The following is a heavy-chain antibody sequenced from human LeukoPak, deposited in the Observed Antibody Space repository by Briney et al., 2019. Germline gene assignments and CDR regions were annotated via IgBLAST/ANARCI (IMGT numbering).Heavy chain of an antibody. V-gene: IGHV3-23*01. CDR2: ISGSGGST. Sequence: GGSLRLSCAASGFTFSSYAMSWVRQAPGKGLEWVSAISGSGGSTYYADSVKGRFTISRDNAKNSLYLQMNSLRAEDTAVYYCARAVFYGSGSYYKYNWFDPWGQGTLVTVSS. J-gene: IGHJ5*02. CDR3: ARAVFYGSGSYYKYNWFDP. CDR1: GFTFSSYA. D-gene: IGHD3-10*01.